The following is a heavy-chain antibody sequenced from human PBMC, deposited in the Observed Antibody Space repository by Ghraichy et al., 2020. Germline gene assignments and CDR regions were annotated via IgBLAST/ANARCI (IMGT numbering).Heavy chain of an antibody. V-gene: IGHV1-46*01. D-gene: IGHD1-14*01. CDR3: AKPRPFYNERFWYGMDV. J-gene: IGHJ6*02. Sequence: ASVKVSCKASRYTFTSYHMHWVRQAPGQGLEWMGVINPSNGNTGYAQKFQCRITLTRDTSTSTVYMELSSLRSEDTAVYYCAKPRPFYNERFWYGMDVWGQGTTVTVSS. CDR2: INPSNGNT. CDR1: RYTFTSYH.